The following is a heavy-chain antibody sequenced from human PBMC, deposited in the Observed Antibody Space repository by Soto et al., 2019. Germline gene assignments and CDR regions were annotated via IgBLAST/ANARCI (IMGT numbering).Heavy chain of an antibody. Sequence: SVKVSCKASGYTFTSYYMHWVRQAPGQGLEWMGIINPSGGSTSYAQKFQGRVTMTRDTSTSTVYMELSGLRSEDTAVYYCAREGFWSGVAARRGNYYGMDVWGQGTTVTVSS. CDR2: INPSGGST. J-gene: IGHJ6*02. V-gene: IGHV1-46*01. D-gene: IGHD6-6*01. CDR1: GYTFTSYY. CDR3: AREGFWSGVAARRGNYYGMDV.